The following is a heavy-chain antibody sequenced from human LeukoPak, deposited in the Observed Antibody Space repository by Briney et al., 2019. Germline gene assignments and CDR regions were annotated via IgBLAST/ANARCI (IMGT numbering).Heavy chain of an antibody. Sequence: PGGSLRLSCAASGFTFSSYWMSWVRQAPGKGLEWVANIKQDGSEKYYVDSVKGRFTISRDNAKNSLYLQMNSLRAEDTAVYYCARESDDSSGYYPLDYWGQGTLVTVSS. CDR2: IKQDGSEK. J-gene: IGHJ4*02. CDR3: ARESDDSSGYYPLDY. CDR1: GFTFSSYW. V-gene: IGHV3-7*01. D-gene: IGHD3-22*01.